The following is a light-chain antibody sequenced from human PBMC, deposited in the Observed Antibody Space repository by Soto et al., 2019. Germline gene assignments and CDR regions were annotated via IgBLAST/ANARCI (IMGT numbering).Light chain of an antibody. Sequence: DIVMTQSPDSLAVSLGERATINCKSSQSVLYSSNNKNYLAWYQQKPGQPPKLLIYWASTRESGVPDRFSGSGSGTDVTLTISSLQAEDVAVYCCEQYYSTPHSFGQGTKLEIK. CDR1: QSVLYSSNNKNY. CDR3: EQYYSTPHS. V-gene: IGKV4-1*01. CDR2: WAS. J-gene: IGKJ2*01.